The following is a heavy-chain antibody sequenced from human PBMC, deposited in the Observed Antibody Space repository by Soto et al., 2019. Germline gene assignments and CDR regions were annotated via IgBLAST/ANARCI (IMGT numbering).Heavy chain of an antibody. Sequence: QVHLVQSGAEVRKPGASVKVSCKGSGYAFTSYGITWVRQAPGQGLEWMGWISAHNGNTNYAQKLQGRVTVTRDTSTSTAYMELRSLRSDDTAVYYCARGRYGDYWGQGALVTVSS. CDR3: ARGRYGDY. D-gene: IGHD1-1*01. CDR1: GYAFTSYG. CDR2: ISAHNGNT. V-gene: IGHV1-18*01. J-gene: IGHJ4*02.